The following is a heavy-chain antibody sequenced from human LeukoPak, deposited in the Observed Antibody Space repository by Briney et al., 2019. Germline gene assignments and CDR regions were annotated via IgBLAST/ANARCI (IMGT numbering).Heavy chain of an antibody. CDR2: INPNSGGT. Sequence: ASVKVSCKASGYTFTGYYMHWVRQAPGQGLEWMGRINPNSGGTNYAQKFQGGVTMTRDTSLSTAYMELSRLRSDDTAVYYCARGIAAAGTVDGAFDSWGQGTMVTVSS. D-gene: IGHD6-13*01. CDR1: GYTFTGYY. J-gene: IGHJ3*02. V-gene: IGHV1-2*06. CDR3: ARGIAAAGTVDGAFDS.